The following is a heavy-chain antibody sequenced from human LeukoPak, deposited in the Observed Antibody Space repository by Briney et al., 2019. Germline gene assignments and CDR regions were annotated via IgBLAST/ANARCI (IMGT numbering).Heavy chain of an antibody. CDR1: GGSISSGDYY. CDR2: IYYSGST. CDR3: ARDHPGWRWTVTTDLGGNGMDV. J-gene: IGHJ6*02. Sequence: SETLSLTCTVSGGSISSGDYYWSWIRQPPGKGLEWIGYIYYSGSTYYNPSLKSRVTISVDTSKNQFSLKLSSVTAADTAVYYCARDHPGWRWTVTTDLGGNGMDVWGQGTTVTVSS. D-gene: IGHD4-17*01. V-gene: IGHV4-30-4*01.